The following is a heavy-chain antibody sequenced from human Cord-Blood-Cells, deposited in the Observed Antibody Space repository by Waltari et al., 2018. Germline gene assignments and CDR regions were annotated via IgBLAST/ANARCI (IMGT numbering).Heavy chain of an antibody. CDR2: IIPILGIA. D-gene: IGHD4-17*01. CDR1: GGTFSSYT. Sequence: QVQLVQSGAEVKKPGSSVTVSCKASGGTFSSYTISWVRQAPAQGLEWMGRIIPILGIANYAQKFQGRVTITADKSTSTAYMELSSLRSEDTAVYYCARDNSYGDYGAWYFDLWGRGTLVTVSS. CDR3: ARDNSYGDYGAWYFDL. V-gene: IGHV1-69*08. J-gene: IGHJ2*01.